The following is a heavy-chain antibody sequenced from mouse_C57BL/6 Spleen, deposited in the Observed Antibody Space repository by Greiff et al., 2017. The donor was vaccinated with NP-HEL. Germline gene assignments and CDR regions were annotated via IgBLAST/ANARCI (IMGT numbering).Heavy chain of an antibody. CDR1: GYTFTSYW. CDR3: TRSEDYDVGSAMDY. D-gene: IGHD2-4*01. CDR2: IYPGNSDT. V-gene: IGHV1-5*01. J-gene: IGHJ4*01. Sequence: VQLQQSGTVLARPGASVKMSCKTSGYTFTSYWMHWVKQRPGQGLEWIGAIYPGNSDTSYNQKFKGKAKLTAVTSASTAYMELSSLTNEDSAVYYCTRSEDYDVGSAMDYWGQGTSVTVSS.